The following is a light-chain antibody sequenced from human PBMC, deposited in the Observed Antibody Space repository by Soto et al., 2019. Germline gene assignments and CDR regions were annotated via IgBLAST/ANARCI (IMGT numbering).Light chain of an antibody. CDR2: GAS. CDR3: QQYDRWPVT. CDR1: QSVTTN. J-gene: IGKJ4*01. V-gene: IGKV3-15*01. Sequence: TQSAATLSVSPGERVTFSCRASQSVTTNLAWYQHKPGQSPRLLISGASTGASGIPPRFSGSGSGTEFTLTIDRLQSADFAVYYCQQYDRWPVTFGGGPKVDI.